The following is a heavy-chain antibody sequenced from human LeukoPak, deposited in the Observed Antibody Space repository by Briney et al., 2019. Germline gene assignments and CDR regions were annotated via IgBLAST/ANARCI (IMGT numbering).Heavy chain of an antibody. CDR1: GFTFSSYA. D-gene: IGHD3-22*01. CDR3: AKLYYYDSSGYHMHAFDX. CDR2: ISGSGGST. V-gene: IGHV3-23*01. Sequence: PGGSLRLSCAASGFTFSSYAMSWVRQAPGKGLEWVSAISGSGGSTYYADSVKGRFTISRDNSKNTLYLQMNSLRAEDTAVYYCAKLYYYDSSGYHMHAFDXWGQGTMVTV. J-gene: IGHJ3*02.